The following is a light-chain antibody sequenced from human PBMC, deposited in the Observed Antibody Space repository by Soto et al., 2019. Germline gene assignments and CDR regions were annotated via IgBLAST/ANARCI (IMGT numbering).Light chain of an antibody. CDR3: SSYAGSNNSYV. CDR2: EVT. Sequence: SALTQPPSASGSPGQSVTVSCTGTSSDVGGYTYVSWYQQHPGKDPELMIYEVTKRPSGVPDRFSGSKSGNTASLTVSGLQADDEADYYCSSYAGSNNSYVFGTGTKVTVL. V-gene: IGLV2-8*01. CDR1: SSDVGGYTY. J-gene: IGLJ1*01.